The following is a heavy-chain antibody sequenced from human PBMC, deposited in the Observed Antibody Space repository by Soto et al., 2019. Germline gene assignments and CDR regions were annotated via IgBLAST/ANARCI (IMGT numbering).Heavy chain of an antibody. V-gene: IGHV4-30-4*01. D-gene: IGHD6-19*01. Sequence: QVQLQESGPGLVKPSQTLSLTCTVSGGSISSGDYYWRWIRQPPGKCLEWIGYIYYSGSTYYNPSLKSRVTITVDTSKNHFSLKLSSVTAADTAVYYCARGRAVADWFDPWGQGTLVTVSS. CDR3: ARGRAVADWFDP. CDR1: GGSISSGDYY. CDR2: IYYSGST. J-gene: IGHJ5*02.